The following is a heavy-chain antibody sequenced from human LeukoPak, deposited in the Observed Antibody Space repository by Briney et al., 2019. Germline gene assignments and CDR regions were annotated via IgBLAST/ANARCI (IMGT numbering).Heavy chain of an antibody. CDR1: GGSISSGDYY. V-gene: IGHV4-30-4*01. CDR2: IYYSGST. CDR3: ARHVGYSYGFDY. Sequence: SQTLSLTCTVSGGSISSGDYYWSWIRQPPGKGLEWIGYIYYSGSTYYNPSLKSRVTISVDTSKNQFSLKLSSVTAADTAVYYCARHVGYSYGFDYWGQGTLVTVSA. J-gene: IGHJ4*02. D-gene: IGHD5-18*01.